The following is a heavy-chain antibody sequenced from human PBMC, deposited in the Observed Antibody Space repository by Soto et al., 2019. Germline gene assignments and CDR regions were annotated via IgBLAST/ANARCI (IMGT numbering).Heavy chain of an antibody. V-gene: IGHV4-59*01. D-gene: IGHD6-13*01. CDR3: ARGQPGIAAAGGDWFDP. CDR2: IYYSGST. Sequence: QVQLQESGPGLVKPSETMSLTCTVSGGSISSYYWSWIRQPPGKGLEWIGYIYYSGSTNYNPSLKSRVTISVDTSTIQFSLQLSSVTAADTAVYYCARGQPGIAAAGGDWFDPWGQGTLVTVYS. J-gene: IGHJ5*02. CDR1: GGSISSYY.